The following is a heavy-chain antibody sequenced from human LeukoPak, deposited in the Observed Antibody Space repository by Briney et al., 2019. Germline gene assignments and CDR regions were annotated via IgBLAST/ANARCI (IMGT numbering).Heavy chain of an antibody. D-gene: IGHD2-21*02. CDR3: ARVSAEQVVTAILGRIDY. CDR2: ISSSSRYI. Sequence: AGGALRLSCAASGFTFSGYSMNWVRQAPGKRLEWVSSISSSSRYIFYADSVKGRFTISRDNAKNSLYLQMNSLGAEDTAVYYCARVSAEQVVTAILGRIDYWGRGTLVTVSS. J-gene: IGHJ4*02. V-gene: IGHV3-21*01. CDR1: GFTFSGYS.